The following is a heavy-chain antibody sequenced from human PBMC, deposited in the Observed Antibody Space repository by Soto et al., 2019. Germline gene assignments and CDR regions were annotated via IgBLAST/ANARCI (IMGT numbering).Heavy chain of an antibody. V-gene: IGHV3-21*01. D-gene: IGHD1-26*01. J-gene: IGHJ5*02. CDR2: ISSRSSYI. CDR1: GFTFSSYS. Sequence: EVQLVESGGGLVKPGGSLRLSCAASGFTFSSYSMNWVRQAPGKGLEWVSSISSRSSYIYYADSVKGRFTNSRDNAKNSLYLQMNSLRAEDTAVYYCARDGSYPMGDWFDPWGQGTLVTVSS. CDR3: ARDGSYPMGDWFDP.